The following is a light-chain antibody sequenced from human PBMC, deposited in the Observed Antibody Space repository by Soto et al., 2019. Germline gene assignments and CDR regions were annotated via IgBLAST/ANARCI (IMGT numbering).Light chain of an antibody. CDR2: LGS. V-gene: IGKV2-28*01. Sequence: DIVMTQSPLSLPVTPGEPASISCRSSQSLLHSNGYNYLDWYLQKPGQSPKLLIYLGSNRASGVHDRFSGSGSGTDFTLKIRRVEAEDVGVYYCMQPLQSWTFGQGTKVDIK. J-gene: IGKJ1*01. CDR1: QSLLHSNGYNY. CDR3: MQPLQSWT.